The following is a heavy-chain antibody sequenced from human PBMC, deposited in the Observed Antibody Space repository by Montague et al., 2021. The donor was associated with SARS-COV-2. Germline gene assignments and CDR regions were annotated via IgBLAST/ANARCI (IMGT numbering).Heavy chain of an antibody. CDR2: MYYIGHT. Sequence: SETLSLTCTVSGDSVASGNFYWSWIRQPPGKGLEWIGYMYYIGHTNYNPSLESRVTMPVDPSKNQFSLTLTSVTAADTAVYYCARSRANVPSRPGFDYWGQGALVTVSS. D-gene: IGHD6-6*01. CDR3: ARSRANVPSRPGFDY. V-gene: IGHV4-61*01. CDR1: GDSVASGNFY. J-gene: IGHJ4*02.